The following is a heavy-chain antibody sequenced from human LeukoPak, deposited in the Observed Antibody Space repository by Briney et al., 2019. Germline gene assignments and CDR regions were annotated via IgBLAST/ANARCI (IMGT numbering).Heavy chain of an antibody. CDR1: GYTFTSYG. Sequence: ASVKVSCKATGYTFTSYGISWVRQAPGQGLEWMGWISANSDNTNYAQKLQGRVTMTTDTSTSTAYMELRSLRSDDTALYFCARDWGSIKVIADYWGQGTLVTVSS. V-gene: IGHV1-18*01. CDR3: ARDWGSIKVIADY. CDR2: ISANSDNT. D-gene: IGHD7-27*01. J-gene: IGHJ4*02.